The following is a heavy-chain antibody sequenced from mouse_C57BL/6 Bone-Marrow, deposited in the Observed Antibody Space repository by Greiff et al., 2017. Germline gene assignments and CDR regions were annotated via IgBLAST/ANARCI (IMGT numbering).Heavy chain of an antibody. D-gene: IGHD2-5*01. CDR2: ISNGGGST. Sequence: EVMLVESGGGLVQPGGSLKLSCAASGFTFSDYYMYWVRQTPEKRLEWVAYISNGGGSTYYPDTVKGRFTISRDNAKNTLYLQMSRLKSEDTAMYYCARHDSNYAYAMDYWGQGTSVTVSS. CDR3: ARHDSNYAYAMDY. J-gene: IGHJ4*01. CDR1: GFTFSDYY. V-gene: IGHV5-12*01.